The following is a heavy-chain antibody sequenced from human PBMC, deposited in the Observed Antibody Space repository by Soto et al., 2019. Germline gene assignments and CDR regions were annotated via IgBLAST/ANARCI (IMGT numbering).Heavy chain of an antibody. Sequence: GGSLRLSCAASGFTFSDYAMNWVRQAPGKGLEWVAVISYDGSNKYYADSVKGRFTISRDNSKNTLYLQMISLRAEDTAVYYCAKAGQPTKGHYFDYWGQGTLVTVSS. CDR1: GFTFSDYA. CDR3: AKAGQPTKGHYFDY. CDR2: ISYDGSNK. D-gene: IGHD2-8*01. J-gene: IGHJ4*02. V-gene: IGHV3-30*04.